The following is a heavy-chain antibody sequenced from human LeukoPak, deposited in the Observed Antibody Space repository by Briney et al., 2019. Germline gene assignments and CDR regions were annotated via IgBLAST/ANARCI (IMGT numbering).Heavy chain of an antibody. V-gene: IGHV1-2*02. CDR2: INPNSGGT. Sequence: ASVKVSCKASGYTFTGYYMHWVRQAPGQGLEWMGWINPNSGGTNYAQKSQGRVTMTRDTSISTAYMELSRLRSDDTAVYYCARDGVLWFGELFSGMDVWGQGTTVTVSS. D-gene: IGHD3-10*01. CDR1: GYTFTGYY. J-gene: IGHJ6*02. CDR3: ARDGVLWFGELFSGMDV.